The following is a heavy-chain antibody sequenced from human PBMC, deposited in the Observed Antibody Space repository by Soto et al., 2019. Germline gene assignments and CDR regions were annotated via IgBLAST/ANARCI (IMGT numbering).Heavy chain of an antibody. CDR1: GGSISSSSYY. J-gene: IGHJ6*02. CDR3: ARVLGSYGYYYYGMDV. D-gene: IGHD5-18*01. Sequence: SETLSLTCTVSGGSISSSSYYWGWIRQPQGKGLEWIGSIYYSGSTNYNPSLKSRVTISVDTSKNQFSLKLSSVTAADTAVYYCARVLGSYGYYYYGMDVWGQGTTVTVSS. V-gene: IGHV4-39*07. CDR2: IYYSGST.